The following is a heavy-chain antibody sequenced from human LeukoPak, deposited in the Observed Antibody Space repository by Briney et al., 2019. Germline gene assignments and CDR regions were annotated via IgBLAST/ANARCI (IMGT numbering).Heavy chain of an antibody. Sequence: SVKVSCKASGGTFSRYAISWVRHAPGQGLEWMGGIIPMFGIANYAQKFQGRVTITADESTSTAYMELSSLRSEDTAVYYCARDRPYTGGWRGFDYWGQGTLVTVSS. J-gene: IGHJ4*02. D-gene: IGHD6-19*01. CDR3: ARDRPYTGGWRGFDY. CDR2: IIPMFGIA. V-gene: IGHV1-69*13. CDR1: GGTFSRYA.